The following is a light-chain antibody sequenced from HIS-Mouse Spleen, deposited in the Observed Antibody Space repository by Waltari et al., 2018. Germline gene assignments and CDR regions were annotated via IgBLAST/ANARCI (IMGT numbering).Light chain of an antibody. Sequence: DIVMTQSPDSLAVSLGERATSNFTSSQSVLYSSNNKNYLAWYQQKPGQPPKLLIYWASTRESGVPDRFSGSGSGTDFTLTISSLQAEDVAVYYCQQYYSTPYTFGQGTKLEIK. CDR2: WAS. CDR3: QQYYSTPYT. J-gene: IGKJ2*01. CDR1: QSVLYSSNNKNY. V-gene: IGKV4-1*01.